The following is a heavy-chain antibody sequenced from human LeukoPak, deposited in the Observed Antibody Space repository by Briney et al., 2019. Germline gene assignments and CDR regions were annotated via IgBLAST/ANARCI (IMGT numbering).Heavy chain of an antibody. V-gene: IGHV4-34*01. CDR1: GGSFSGYY. Sequence: SETLSLTCAVYGGSFSGYYWSWIRQPPGKGLEWIGEINHSGSTNYNPSLKSRVTISVDTSKNQFSLRLSSVTAADTALYYCARRFPLYSGTYYDTFDIWGRGTMVTVSS. D-gene: IGHD1-26*01. J-gene: IGHJ3*02. CDR3: ARRFPLYSGTYYDTFDI. CDR2: INHSGST.